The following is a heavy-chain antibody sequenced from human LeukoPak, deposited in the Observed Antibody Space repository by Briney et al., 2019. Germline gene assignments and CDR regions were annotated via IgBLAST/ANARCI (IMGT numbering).Heavy chain of an antibody. V-gene: IGHV3-20*04. CDR2: INWNGGST. Sequence: SGGSLRLSCAASGFTFDDYGMSWVRQAPGKGLEWVSGINWNGGSTGYADSVKGRFTISRDNAKNSLYLQMNSLRAEDTALYYCARGSFSGSSCDYWGQGTLVTVSS. J-gene: IGHJ4*02. D-gene: IGHD1-26*01. CDR1: GFTFDDYG. CDR3: ARGSFSGSSCDY.